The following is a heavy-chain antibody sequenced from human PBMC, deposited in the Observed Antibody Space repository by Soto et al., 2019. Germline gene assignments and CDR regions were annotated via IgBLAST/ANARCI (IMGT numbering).Heavy chain of an antibody. CDR1: GGSFSGYY. CDR3: ARGAGSGSYQTGY. Sequence: QVQLQQWGAGLLKPSETLSLTCAVYGGSFSGYYWSWIRKPPGKGLEWIGEINHSGSTNYNPSLKSRVTISVDTSKNQFSLKLSSVTAADTAVYYCARGAGSGSYQTGYWGQGTLVTVSS. J-gene: IGHJ4*02. CDR2: INHSGST. V-gene: IGHV4-34*01. D-gene: IGHD3-10*01.